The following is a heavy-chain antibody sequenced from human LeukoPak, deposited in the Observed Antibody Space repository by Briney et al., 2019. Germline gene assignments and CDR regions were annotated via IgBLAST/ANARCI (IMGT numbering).Heavy chain of an antibody. J-gene: IGHJ4*02. D-gene: IGHD1-26*01. CDR1: GGSISSYY. Sequence: PSETLSLTCTVSGGSISSYYWSWIRQPAGKGLEWIGRIYTSGSTNYNPSLKSRVTMSVDTSKNQFSLKLSSVTAADTAVYYCARDQGSGSYPSYFDYWGQGTLVTVSS. CDR3: ARDQGSGSYPSYFDY. V-gene: IGHV4-4*07. CDR2: IYTSGST.